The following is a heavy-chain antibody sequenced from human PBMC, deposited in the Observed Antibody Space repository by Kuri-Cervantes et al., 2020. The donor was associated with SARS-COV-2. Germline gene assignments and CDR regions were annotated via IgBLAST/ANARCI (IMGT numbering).Heavy chain of an antibody. J-gene: IGHJ6*02. CDR2: ISSSSSYI. Sequence: GESLKISCAASGFTFSRHWMNWVRQAPGKGLEWVSSISSSSSYIYYADPVKGRFTISRDNAKNSLYLQMNSLRAEDTAVYYCARAPPVTTVTTIYYGMDVWGQGTTVTVSS. CDR3: ARAPPVTTVTTIYYGMDV. V-gene: IGHV3-21*01. D-gene: IGHD4-17*01. CDR1: GFTFSRHW.